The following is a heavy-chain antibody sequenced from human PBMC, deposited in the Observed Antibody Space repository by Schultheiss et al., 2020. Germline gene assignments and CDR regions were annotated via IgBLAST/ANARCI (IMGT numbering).Heavy chain of an antibody. Sequence: SETLSLTCTVSGGSISSYYWSWIRQPPGKGLEWIGYIYYSGSTNYNPSLKSRVTISVDTSKNQFSLKLSSVTAADTAVYYCARLVVVAATGWFDPWGQGTLGHVSS. D-gene: IGHD2-15*01. J-gene: IGHJ5*02. CDR2: IYYSGST. CDR3: ARLVVVAATGWFDP. CDR1: GGSISSYY. V-gene: IGHV4-59*12.